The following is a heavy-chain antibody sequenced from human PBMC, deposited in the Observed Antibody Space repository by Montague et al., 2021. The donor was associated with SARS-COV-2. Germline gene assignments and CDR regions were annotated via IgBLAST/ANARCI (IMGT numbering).Heavy chain of an antibody. D-gene: IGHD2-21*01. CDR3: AGSVVIVALNYFDY. V-gene: IGHV4-39*01. J-gene: IGHJ4*02. CDR1: GGSMSSSFYY. Sequence: SETLSLTCNVSGGSMSSSFYYWGWIRQPPGKGLEWIGSFYYSGITYYNPSLKSRVTISVDTSKNQFSLKLSSVTAADTAVYYCAGSVVIVALNYFDYWGQGTLVT. CDR2: FYYSGIT.